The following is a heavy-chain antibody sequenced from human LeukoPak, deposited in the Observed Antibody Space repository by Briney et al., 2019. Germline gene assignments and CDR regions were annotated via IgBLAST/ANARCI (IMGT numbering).Heavy chain of an antibody. V-gene: IGHV3-33*08. D-gene: IGHD2/OR15-2a*01. Sequence: GGSLRLSCAASGFTFSSYWMSWVRQAPGKGLEWVAVIWSDGSNKYHADSVKGRFTISRDNSKNTLYLQINSLRAEDTAVYYCARNSALDYWGQGTLVTVSS. CDR1: GFTFSSYW. CDR2: IWSDGSNK. CDR3: ARNSALDY. J-gene: IGHJ4*02.